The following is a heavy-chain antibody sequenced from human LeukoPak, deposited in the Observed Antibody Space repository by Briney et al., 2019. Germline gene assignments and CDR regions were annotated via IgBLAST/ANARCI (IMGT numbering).Heavy chain of an antibody. CDR1: DFTFSIYA. D-gene: IGHD4-17*01. CDR3: AKDDGDSAKGYYFDY. V-gene: IGHV3-23*01. CDR2: ISRSSTNT. Sequence: PGGSLRLSCTASDFTFSIYAMGWVRQAPGKGLEWVSAISRSSTNTYYADSVKGRFTISRDNSKNTLYLQMNSLRAEDTALYYCAKDDGDSAKGYYFDYWDQGTLVTVSS. J-gene: IGHJ4*02.